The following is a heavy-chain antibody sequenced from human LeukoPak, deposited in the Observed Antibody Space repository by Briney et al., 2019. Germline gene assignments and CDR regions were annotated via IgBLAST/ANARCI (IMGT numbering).Heavy chain of an antibody. CDR3: ARDHGSGYDSGLYGY. Sequence: APVKVSCKASGYTFTGYYMHWVRQAPGQGLEWMGWINPNSGGTNYAQKFQGRVTMTRDTSISTAYMELSRLRSDDAAVYYCARDHGSGYDSGLYGYWGQGTLVTVSS. V-gene: IGHV1-2*02. CDR1: GYTFTGYY. J-gene: IGHJ4*02. D-gene: IGHD5-12*01. CDR2: INPNSGGT.